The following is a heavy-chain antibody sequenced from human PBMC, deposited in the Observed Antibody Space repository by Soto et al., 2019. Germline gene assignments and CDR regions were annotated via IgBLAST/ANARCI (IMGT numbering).Heavy chain of an antibody. J-gene: IGHJ4*02. CDR2: IYYSGST. V-gene: IGHV4-39*01. D-gene: IGHD3-22*01. CDR3: ATYYYDSSGYYPPMYYFDY. CDR1: GGSISSSSYY. Sequence: QLQLQESGPGLVKPSETLSLTCTVSGGSISSSSYYWGWIRQPPGKGLEWIGSIYYSGSTYYNPSRKSRVAISVDTSKNQFSLKLSSVTAADTAVYYCATYYYDSSGYYPPMYYFDYWGQGTLVTVSS.